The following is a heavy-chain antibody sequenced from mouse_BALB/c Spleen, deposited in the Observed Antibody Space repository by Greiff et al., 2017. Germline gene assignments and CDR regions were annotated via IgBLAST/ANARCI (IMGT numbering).Heavy chain of an antibody. CDR2: INPYYGST. Sequence: VQLKQTGPELVKPGASVKISCKASGYSFTDYIMLWVKQSHGKSLEWIGNINPYYGSTSYNLKFKGKATLTVDKSSSTAYMQLNSLTSEDSAVYYCARETSAWFAYWGQGTLVTVSA. V-gene: IGHV1-39*01. D-gene: IGHD3-1*01. J-gene: IGHJ3*01. CDR1: GYSFTDYI. CDR3: ARETSAWFAY.